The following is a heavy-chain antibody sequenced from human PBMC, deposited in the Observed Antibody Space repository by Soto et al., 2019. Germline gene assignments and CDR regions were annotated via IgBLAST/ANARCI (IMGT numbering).Heavy chain of an antibody. CDR2: IYYSGST. V-gene: IGHV4-39*01. J-gene: IGHJ3*02. Sequence: SETLSLTCTVSGGSISSSSYYWVWIRQPPGKGLEWIGYIYYSGSTYYNPSLKSRVTISVDTSKNQFSLKLSSVTAADTAVYYCARHIGRIAVASLFGFDIWGQGTMVTVSS. D-gene: IGHD6-19*01. CDR1: GGSISSSSYY. CDR3: ARHIGRIAVASLFGFDI.